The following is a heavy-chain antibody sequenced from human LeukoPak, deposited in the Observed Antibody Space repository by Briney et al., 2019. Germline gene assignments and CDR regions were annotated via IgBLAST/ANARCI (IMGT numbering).Heavy chain of an antibody. D-gene: IGHD3-10*01. V-gene: IGHV3-30*02. J-gene: IGHJ4*02. Sequence: GGSLRLSCAASEFTFRSYGMHWVRQAPGKGLEWVAFIRYDGSNKYYADSVKGRFTISRDNSKNTLYLQMNSLRAEDTAVYYCARGPIYGSGSYGFDYWGQGTLVTVSS. CDR2: IRYDGSNK. CDR3: ARGPIYGSGSYGFDY. CDR1: EFTFRSYG.